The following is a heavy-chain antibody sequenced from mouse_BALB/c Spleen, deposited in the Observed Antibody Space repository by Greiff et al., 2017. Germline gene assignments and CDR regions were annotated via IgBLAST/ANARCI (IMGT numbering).Heavy chain of an antibody. CDR1: GYAFTNYL. Sequence: VKLQESGAELVRPGTSVKVSCKASGYAFTNYLIEWVKQRPGQGLEWIGVINPGSGGTNYNEKFKGKATLTADKSSSTAYMQLSSLTSDDSAVYFCARYQLGLRFDYWGQGTTLTVSS. J-gene: IGHJ2*01. D-gene: IGHD3-1*01. CDR3: ARYQLGLRFDY. V-gene: IGHV1-54*01. CDR2: INPGSGGT.